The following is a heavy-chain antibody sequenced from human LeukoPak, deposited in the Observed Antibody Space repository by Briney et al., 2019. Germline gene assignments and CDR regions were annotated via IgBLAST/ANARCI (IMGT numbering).Heavy chain of an antibody. CDR2: VFDSGGS. V-gene: IGHV4-59*01. Sequence: SETLSLTCTVSGCSISNYWWSWIRQPPGKGLEWIGYVFDSGGSNYNPSLKSRVTISVDTSKKQFSLELSSVTAADTAVYYCARLGGYSYYYDSSGYRLGELDYWGQGTLVTVSS. CDR3: ARLGGYSYYYDSSGYRLGELDY. D-gene: IGHD3-22*01. CDR1: GCSISNYW. J-gene: IGHJ4*02.